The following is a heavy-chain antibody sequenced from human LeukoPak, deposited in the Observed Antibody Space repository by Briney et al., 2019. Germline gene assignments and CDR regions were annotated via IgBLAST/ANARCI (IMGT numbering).Heavy chain of an antibody. D-gene: IGHD3-3*01. J-gene: IGHJ6*03. CDR3: AREYDFWSGYYRKNYYYYMDV. CDR1: GYTFTGYY. Sequence: ASVKVSCKASGYTFTGYYMHWVRQAPGQGLEWMGWINPNSGGTNYAQKFQGRVTMTRDTSISTAYMELSRLRSDDTAVYYCAREYDFWSGYYRKNYYYYMDVWGKGTTVTVSS. CDR2: INPNSGGT. V-gene: IGHV1-2*02.